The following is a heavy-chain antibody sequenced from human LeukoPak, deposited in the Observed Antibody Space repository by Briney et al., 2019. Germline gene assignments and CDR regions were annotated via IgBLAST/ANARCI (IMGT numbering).Heavy chain of an antibody. J-gene: IGHJ4*02. CDR2: INPNSGGT. V-gene: IGHV1-2*02. Sequence: ASVKDSCKASGYTFTGYYMHWVRQAPGQGLEWMGWINPNSGGTNYAQKFQGRVTMTRDTSISTAYMELSRLRSDDTAVYYCAREKVNYYDSSGYCRYFDYWGQGTLVTVSS. CDR1: GYTFTGYY. D-gene: IGHD3-22*01. CDR3: AREKVNYYDSSGYCRYFDY.